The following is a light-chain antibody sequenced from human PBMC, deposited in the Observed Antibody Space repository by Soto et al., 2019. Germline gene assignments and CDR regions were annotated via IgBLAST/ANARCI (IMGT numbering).Light chain of an antibody. V-gene: IGKV1-9*01. J-gene: IGKJ2*01. CDR3: QQLHSSPYT. CDR1: QAVNSY. Sequence: DIQLTQSPSFLSASVGDRVTITCRASQAVNSYLSWYQQEPGKAPKLLIYAASTLQSGVPSRFSGSGSATESTLTSSSLPPEDLTTYCWQQLHSSPYTFGQGTKLEIK. CDR2: AAS.